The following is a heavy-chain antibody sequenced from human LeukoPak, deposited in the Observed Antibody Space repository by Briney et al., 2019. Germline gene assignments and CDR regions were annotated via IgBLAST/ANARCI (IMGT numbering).Heavy chain of an antibody. Sequence: SETLSLTCTVSGGSISSYYWNWIRQPPGKGVEWIGYIYYSGSTNYNPSLKSRVTISVDRSKNQFSLKLSSVTAADTAVYYCARSRGVLDYFHHWGQGTLVTVSS. V-gene: IGHV4-59*01. CDR3: ARSRGVLDYFHH. J-gene: IGHJ1*01. CDR2: IYYSGST. D-gene: IGHD3-3*01. CDR1: GGSISSYY.